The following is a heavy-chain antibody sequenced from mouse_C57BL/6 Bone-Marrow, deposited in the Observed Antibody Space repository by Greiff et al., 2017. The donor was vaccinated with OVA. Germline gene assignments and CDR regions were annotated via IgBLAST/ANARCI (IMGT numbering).Heavy chain of an antibody. CDR3: TTYRY. CDR2: IDPENGDT. Sequence: EVQLQQSGADLVRPGASVKLSCTASCFNIKDDYMHWVKERPEQGLEWIGWIDPENGDTEYASKFQGKATITADTSSKTVYLHLSSLTSEDTAVYYCTTYRYWGQGTTLTVSS. V-gene: IGHV14-4*01. CDR1: CFNIKDDY. J-gene: IGHJ2*01.